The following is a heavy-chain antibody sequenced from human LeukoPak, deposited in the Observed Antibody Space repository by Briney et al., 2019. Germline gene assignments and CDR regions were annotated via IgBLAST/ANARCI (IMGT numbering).Heavy chain of an antibody. CDR2: IYYSGST. V-gene: IGHV4-61*08. J-gene: IGHJ6*02. D-gene: IGHD2-8*02. CDR3: ARVRLVRYYYYGMDV. Sequence: PSQTLSLTCTVSGGSISSGDYYWSWIRQPPGKGLEWIGYIYYSGSTNYNPSLKSRVTISVDTSKNQFSLKLSSVTAADTAVYYCARVRLVRYYYYGMDVWGQGTTVTVSS. CDR1: GGSISSGDYY.